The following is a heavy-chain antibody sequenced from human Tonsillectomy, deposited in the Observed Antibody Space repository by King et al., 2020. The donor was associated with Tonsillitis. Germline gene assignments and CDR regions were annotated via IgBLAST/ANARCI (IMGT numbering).Heavy chain of an antibody. Sequence: VQLVESGGGLVNPGGSLRLSCAASGFTSSSYNMNWVRQAPGKGLEWVSSISSSSTYINYADSMKGRFTISRDNAKNSLYLQMNSLRAEDTAVYYCARGTTTVTPLYYFDYWGQGTLVTVSS. D-gene: IGHD4-17*01. V-gene: IGHV3-21*01. CDR3: ARGTTTVTPLYYFDY. CDR2: ISSSSTYI. CDR1: GFTSSSYN. J-gene: IGHJ4*02.